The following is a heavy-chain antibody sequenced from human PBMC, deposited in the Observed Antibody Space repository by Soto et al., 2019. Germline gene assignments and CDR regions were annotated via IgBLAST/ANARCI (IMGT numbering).Heavy chain of an antibody. CDR1: GGSISSGGYY. V-gene: IGHV4-31*03. CDR3: ARVTYDSFTAYSYYFDY. J-gene: IGHJ4*02. D-gene: IGHD3-9*01. CDR2: IYYSGST. Sequence: SETLSLTCTVSGGSISSGGYYWSWIRQHPGKGLEWIGYIYYSGSTYYNPSLKSRVTISVYTSKNQFSLRLNSVTAADTAVYYCARVTYDSFTAYSYYFDYWGQGTLVTVSS.